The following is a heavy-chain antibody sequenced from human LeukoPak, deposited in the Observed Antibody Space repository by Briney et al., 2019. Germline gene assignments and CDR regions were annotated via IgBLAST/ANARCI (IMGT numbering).Heavy chain of an antibody. CDR1: GYTFTSYY. Sequence: ASVKVSCKASGYTFTSYYMHWVRQAPGQGLEWMGIINPSGGSTSYAQKFHGRVTMTRDTSTSTVYMELSSLRSEDTAVYYCARSFSSSDAFDIWGQGTMVTASS. D-gene: IGHD6-6*01. V-gene: IGHV1-46*01. J-gene: IGHJ3*02. CDR3: ARSFSSSDAFDI. CDR2: INPSGGST.